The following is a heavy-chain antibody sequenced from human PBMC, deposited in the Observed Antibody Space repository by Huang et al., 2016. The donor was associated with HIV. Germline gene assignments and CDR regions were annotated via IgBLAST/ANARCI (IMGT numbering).Heavy chain of an antibody. D-gene: IGHD1-7*01. V-gene: IGHV3-7*03. Sequence: VESGGRLVQPGGSISLSCVGSTFRFGAYWMSWVRQPPGKGLEWVANIRKDESEKYYVDSVKGRFNISRDNAKKVVFLEMNNVRVEDTATYFCATKTAGMDIWGQGTTVTVS. J-gene: IGHJ6*02. CDR1: TFRFGAYW. CDR3: ATKTAGMDI. CDR2: IRKDESEK.